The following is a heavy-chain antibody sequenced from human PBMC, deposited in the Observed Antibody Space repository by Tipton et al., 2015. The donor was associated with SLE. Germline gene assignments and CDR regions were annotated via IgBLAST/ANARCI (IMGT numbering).Heavy chain of an antibody. CDR3: ARDELTAGYFDL. Sequence: LRLSCTVSGGSISSGDYYWSWIRQPPGKGLEWIGYIYYSGSTYYNPSLKSRVTISVDTSKNQFSLKLSSVTAADTAVYYCARDELTAGYFDLWGRGTLVTVSS. D-gene: IGHD7-27*01. CDR2: IYYSGST. J-gene: IGHJ2*01. CDR1: GGSISSGDYY. V-gene: IGHV4-30-4*01.